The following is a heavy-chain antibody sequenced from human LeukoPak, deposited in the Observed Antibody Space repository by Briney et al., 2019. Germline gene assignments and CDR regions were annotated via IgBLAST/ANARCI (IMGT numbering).Heavy chain of an antibody. CDR2: ISSSSSTI. J-gene: IGHJ4*02. CDR1: GFTFSSYS. V-gene: IGHV3-48*01. Sequence: PGGSLRLSCAASGFTFSSYSMNWVRQAPGKGLGWVSYISSSSSTIYYADSVKGRFTISRDNSKNTLYLQMNSLRVEDTAVYYCAKASLMIVVVTTDLDYWGQGTLVTVSS. D-gene: IGHD3-22*01. CDR3: AKASLMIVVVTTDLDY.